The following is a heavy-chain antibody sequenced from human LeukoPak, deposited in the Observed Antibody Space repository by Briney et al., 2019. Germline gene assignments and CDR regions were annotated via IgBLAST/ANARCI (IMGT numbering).Heavy chain of an antibody. V-gene: IGHV4-30-2*01. J-gene: IGHJ4*02. D-gene: IGHD1-1*01. Sequence: PSETLSLTCAVSGGSISSGGYSWSWIRQPPGKGLEWIGYIYHSGSTYYNPSLKSRVTISVDTSKNQFSLKLSSVTAADTAVYYCGRVANSGGMYFDYWGQGTLVTVSS. CDR1: GGSISSGGYS. CDR3: GRVANSGGMYFDY. CDR2: IYHSGST.